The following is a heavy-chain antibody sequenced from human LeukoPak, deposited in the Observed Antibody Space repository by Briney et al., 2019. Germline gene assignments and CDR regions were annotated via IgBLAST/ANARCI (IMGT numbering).Heavy chain of an antibody. D-gene: IGHD3-10*01. CDR1: GYTFTGYY. Sequence: ASVKVSCKASGYTFTGYYMHWGRQPPGQGLEWMGWINPNSGGTNYAQKFQGRVTMTRDTSISTAYMELSRLRSADTAVYYCARRGQFGEFDYWGQGTLVTVSS. V-gene: IGHV1-2*02. CDR2: INPNSGGT. CDR3: ARRGQFGEFDY. J-gene: IGHJ4*02.